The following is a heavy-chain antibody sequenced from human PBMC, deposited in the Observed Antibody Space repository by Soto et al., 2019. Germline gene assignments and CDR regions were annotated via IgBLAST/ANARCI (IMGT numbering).Heavy chain of an antibody. CDR1: GFTFSDYY. CDR2: ISSSSRYT. V-gene: IGHV3-11*03. Sequence: LRLSCAASGFTFSDYYMTWIRQAPGKGLEWVSYISSSSRYTNYADSVKGRFTISRDNAKNSLYLQMNSLRAEGTAVYYCARLNSAGWYFDYWGQGTLVTVSS. J-gene: IGHJ4*02. CDR3: ARLNSAGWYFDY.